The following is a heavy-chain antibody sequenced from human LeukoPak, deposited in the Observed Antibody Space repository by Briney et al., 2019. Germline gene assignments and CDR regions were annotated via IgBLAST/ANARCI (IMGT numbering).Heavy chain of an antibody. CDR3: ARRQTPDYGDPWGAFDM. CDR2: IYPGDSDT. J-gene: IGHJ3*02. D-gene: IGHD4-17*01. V-gene: IGHV5-51*01. CDR1: GYSFTSYW. Sequence: GESLKTSCKGSGYSFTSYWIGWVRPMPGKGLEWMGIIYPGDSDTRYSPSFQGQVTISADKSISTAYLQWSSLKASDTAMYYCARRQTPDYGDPWGAFDMWGEGTMVTVS.